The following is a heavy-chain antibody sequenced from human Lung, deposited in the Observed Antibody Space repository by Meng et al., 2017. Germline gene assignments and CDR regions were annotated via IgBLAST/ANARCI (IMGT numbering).Heavy chain of an antibody. CDR3: ARGPTTMAHDFDY. CDR1: GGSFSDYY. D-gene: IGHD4-11*01. Sequence: GQQQRWGAGLLKPSETLSLTCVVSGGSFSDYYWSWIRHPPGKGLEWIGEINHSGSTNYNPSLESRATISVDTSQNNLSLKLSSVTAADSAVYYCARGPTTMAHDFDYWGQGTLVTVSS. J-gene: IGHJ4*02. CDR2: INHSGST. V-gene: IGHV4-34*01.